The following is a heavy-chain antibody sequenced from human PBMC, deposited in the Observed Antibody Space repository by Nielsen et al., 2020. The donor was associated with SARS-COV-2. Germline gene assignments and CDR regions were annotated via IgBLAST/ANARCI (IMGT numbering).Heavy chain of an antibody. CDR1: GYTFTSYA. D-gene: IGHD2-15*01. CDR2: INAGNGNT. V-gene: IGHV1-3*01. Sequence: ASVKVSCKASGYTFTSYAMHWVCQAPGQRLEWMGWINAGNGNTKYSQKFQGRVTITRDTSASTAYMELSSLRSEDTAVYYCARDRSQWSGGRGHYFDYWGQGTLVTVSS. J-gene: IGHJ4*02. CDR3: ARDRSQWSGGRGHYFDY.